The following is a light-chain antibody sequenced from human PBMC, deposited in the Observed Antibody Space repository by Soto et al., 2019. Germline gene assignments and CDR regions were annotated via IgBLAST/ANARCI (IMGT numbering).Light chain of an antibody. J-gene: IGKJ1*01. Sequence: DIVMTQTPLSLSVTPGQPVSISCKSSQSLLHSDGKTYLSWYLQKAGQTPQLLIYEVSNRFCGVPARFSGSGSGTDFTLQIRRVEAEDVGVYYCLQTLHLRTFGQGTKVEI. CDR1: QSLLHSDGKTY. V-gene: IGKV2D-29*01. CDR2: EVS. CDR3: LQTLHLRT.